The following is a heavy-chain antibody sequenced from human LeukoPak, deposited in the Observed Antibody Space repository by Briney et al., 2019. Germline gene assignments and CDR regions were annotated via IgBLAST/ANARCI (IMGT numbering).Heavy chain of an antibody. J-gene: IGHJ4*02. V-gene: IGHV3-66*01. CDR2: IYSGGST. CDR3: ARALYYYDSSGYYYHGHSFDY. Sequence: GGSLRLSCAASGFTVSSNYMSWVRQAPGEGLEWVSVIYSGGSTYYADSVKGRFTISRDNSKNTLYLQMNSLRAEDTAVYYCARALYYYDSSGYYYHGHSFDYWGQGTLVTVSS. CDR1: GFTVSSNY. D-gene: IGHD3-22*01.